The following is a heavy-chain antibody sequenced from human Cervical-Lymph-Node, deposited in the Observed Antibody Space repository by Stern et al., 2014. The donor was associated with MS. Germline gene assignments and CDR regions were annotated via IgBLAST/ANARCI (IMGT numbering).Heavy chain of an antibody. V-gene: IGHV1-18*01. Sequence: QMQLVQSGAEVKKPGASVKVSCTASGYTFTDYAISWVRQAPGQGLEWMAWISAYNGDTNFAQEVQGRVSLTTDTATSTAYMELRSLRSDETAVYYCAVLSVDADFDYWGQGTLVTVSS. CDR3: AVLSVDADFDY. J-gene: IGHJ4*02. D-gene: IGHD5-18*01. CDR2: ISAYNGDT. CDR1: GYTFTDYA.